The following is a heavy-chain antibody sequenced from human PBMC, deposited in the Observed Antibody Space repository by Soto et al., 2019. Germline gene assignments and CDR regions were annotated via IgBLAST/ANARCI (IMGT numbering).Heavy chain of an antibody. CDR2: IYWNDNK. Sequence: QITLKESGPTLVKPTQPLTLTCTFSGFSLSTSGRRVGWIRQPPGRALEWLAIIYWNDNKRYSPSLKSRLTITKDDSKNQVVLTMTNMEPVDTATYYCAHREKYYFDYWGQGTLVTGSS. V-gene: IGHV2-5*01. CDR1: GFSLSTSGRR. J-gene: IGHJ4*02. CDR3: AHREKYYFDY.